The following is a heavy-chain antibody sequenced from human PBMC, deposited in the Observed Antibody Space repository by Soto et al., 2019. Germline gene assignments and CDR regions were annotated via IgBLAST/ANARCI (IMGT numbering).Heavy chain of an antibody. CDR1: GGTYSSYT. D-gene: IGHD3-10*01. J-gene: IGHJ5*02. CDR2: IIPILGIA. V-gene: IGHV1-69*04. CDR3: ARDHSRDYGSGPQAWWFDP. Sequence: GASVKVSCQASGGTYSSYTISWVRQAPGQGLEWMGRIIPILGIANYAQKFQGRVTMTRDTSTNTVYMELSSLRSEDTAMYYCARDHSRDYGSGPQAWWFDPWGQGTLVTVS.